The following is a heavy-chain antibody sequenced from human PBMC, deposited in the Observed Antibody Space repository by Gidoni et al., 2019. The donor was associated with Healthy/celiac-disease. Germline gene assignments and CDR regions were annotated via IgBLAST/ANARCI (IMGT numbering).Heavy chain of an antibody. V-gene: IGHV4-59*09. J-gene: IGHJ4*02. Sequence: YNPSLKSRVTISVDTSKNQFSLKLSSVTAADTAVYYCARGIAAAGTLQNFDYWGQGTLVTVSS. D-gene: IGHD6-13*01. CDR3: ARGIAAAGTLQNFDY.